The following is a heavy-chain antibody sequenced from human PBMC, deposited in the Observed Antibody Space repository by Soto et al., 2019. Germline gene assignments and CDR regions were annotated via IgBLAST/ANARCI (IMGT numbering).Heavy chain of an antibody. J-gene: IGHJ4*02. CDR3: AKIGTSSSVSLPLVLLDY. V-gene: IGHV3-23*01. CDR2: ISGSGGST. D-gene: IGHD6-6*01. Sequence: GWSLRLSCAASGFTFSSYAMSWVRQAPGKGLEWVSAISGSGGSTYYADSVKGRFTISRDNSKNTLYLQMNNLRVEDTAVYYYAKIGTSSSVSLPLVLLDYWGLGALLTLSA. CDR1: GFTFSSYA.